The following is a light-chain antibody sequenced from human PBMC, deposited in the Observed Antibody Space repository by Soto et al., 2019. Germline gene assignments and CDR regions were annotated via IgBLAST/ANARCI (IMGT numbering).Light chain of an antibody. CDR2: GAS. CDR3: QHLNTYPRT. J-gene: IGKJ2*01. V-gene: IGKV1-9*01. Sequence: DIQLTQSPSFLSASVGDRVTITCRASQGISSYLAWYQQPPGKAPKLLIYGASTLQRGVSSRFSGCGSGTEFTLTISSLQPEDFATYYCQHLNTYPRTFGQGTKQEVK. CDR1: QGISSY.